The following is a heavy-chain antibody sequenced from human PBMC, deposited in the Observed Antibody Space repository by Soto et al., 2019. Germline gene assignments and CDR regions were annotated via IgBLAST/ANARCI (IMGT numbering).Heavy chain of an antibody. V-gene: IGHV1-69*02. CDR2: VNPIVSMS. Sequence: QVQLVQSGAEVKRPGSSVKVSCKASGDTFNFYSINWVRQAPGLGLEWLGRVNPIVSMSNYAQKFQGRGTMTADKSTSTAYMKLSRLRSEDTAIYYCASSYGSGYRAFDYWGQGALVTVSS. J-gene: IGHJ4*02. CDR1: GDTFNFYS. CDR3: ASSYGSGYRAFDY. D-gene: IGHD3-10*01.